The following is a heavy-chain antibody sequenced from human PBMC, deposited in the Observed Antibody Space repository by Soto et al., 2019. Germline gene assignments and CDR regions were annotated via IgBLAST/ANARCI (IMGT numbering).Heavy chain of an antibody. CDR2: TYYRSKWYN. CDR3: ARGSSSSFPYYYYYMDV. D-gene: IGHD6-13*01. J-gene: IGHJ6*03. CDR1: GDSVSSNSAA. V-gene: IGHV6-1*01. Sequence: SQTLSLTCAISGDSVSSNSAAWNWIRQSPSRGLEWLGGTYYRSKWYNDYAVSVKSRITINPDTSKNQFSLQLNSVTPEDTAVYYCARGSSSSFPYYYYYMDVWGKGTTVTVSS.